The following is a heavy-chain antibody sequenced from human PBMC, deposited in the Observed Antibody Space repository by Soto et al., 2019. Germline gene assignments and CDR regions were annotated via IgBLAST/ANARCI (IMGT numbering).Heavy chain of an antibody. Sequence: QVQLQESGPGLVKPSGTLSLTCAVSGGSISSSNWWSWVRQPPGKGLEWIGKIYHSGSTNYNPSLKSRVTISVDKFKNQFSLKRSSVTAADTAVYYCARRRSPTGYSSGWSFDYWGQGTLVTVSS. J-gene: IGHJ4*02. D-gene: IGHD6-19*01. CDR1: GGSISSSNW. CDR2: IYHSGST. V-gene: IGHV4-4*02. CDR3: ARRRSPTGYSSGWSFDY.